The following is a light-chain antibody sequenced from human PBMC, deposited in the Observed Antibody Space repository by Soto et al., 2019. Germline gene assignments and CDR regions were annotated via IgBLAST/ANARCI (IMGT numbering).Light chain of an antibody. J-gene: IGKJ2*01. CDR1: QSLTNNY. Sequence: EIVLTQSPGTLSMSPGERATLSCRASQSLTNNYLAWFQQKPGQAPRLLIYGASNRPTDIPDRFSGSGSGTDFSLTISRLEPEDFAVYYCQHYVNSPPYTFGQGTKVDIK. V-gene: IGKV3-20*01. CDR3: QHYVNSPPYT. CDR2: GAS.